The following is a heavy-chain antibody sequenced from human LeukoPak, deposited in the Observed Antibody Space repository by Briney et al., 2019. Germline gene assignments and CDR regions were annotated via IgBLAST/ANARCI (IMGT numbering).Heavy chain of an antibody. CDR3: ARRYCSGDSCPSDY. Sequence: SQTLSLTCAISGDSVSSTSATWNWSRQSPSRGLEWLGRTYYRSKWYNDYAVSVKGRITINPDTSKNQFSLQLNSVTPEDTAVYYCARRYCSGDSCPSDYWGQGTLVTVSS. V-gene: IGHV6-1*01. CDR1: GDSVSSTSAT. J-gene: IGHJ4*02. D-gene: IGHD2-15*01. CDR2: TYYRSKWYN.